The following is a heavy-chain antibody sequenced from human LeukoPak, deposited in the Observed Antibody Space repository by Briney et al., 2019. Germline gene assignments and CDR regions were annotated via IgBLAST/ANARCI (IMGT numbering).Heavy chain of an antibody. V-gene: IGHV1-69*01. CDR2: IIPIFGTA. D-gene: IGHD3-9*01. CDR1: GGTFSSYA. CDR3: ARDENPGYDILTGYWY. Sequence: ASVKVSCKASGGTFSSYAISWVRQAPGQGLEWMGGIIPIFGTANYAQKFQGRVTITADESTSTAYMELSSLRSEDTAVSYCARDENPGYDILTGYWYWGQGTLVTVSS. J-gene: IGHJ4*02.